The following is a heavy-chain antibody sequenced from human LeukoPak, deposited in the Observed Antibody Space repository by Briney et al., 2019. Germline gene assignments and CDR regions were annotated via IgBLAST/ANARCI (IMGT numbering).Heavy chain of an antibody. V-gene: IGHV3-48*03. CDR2: IRSSGNLI. D-gene: IGHD2-21*02. Sequence: GGSLRLSCAASGFTLSSYEMNWVRQAPGKGLEWVSYIRSSGNLIYYADSVKGRFTISRDNSKNTLYLQMNSLRAEDTAVYYCAKDLGSYCGGDCRFYMDVWGKGTTVTVSS. CDR1: GFTLSSYE. J-gene: IGHJ6*03. CDR3: AKDLGSYCGGDCRFYMDV.